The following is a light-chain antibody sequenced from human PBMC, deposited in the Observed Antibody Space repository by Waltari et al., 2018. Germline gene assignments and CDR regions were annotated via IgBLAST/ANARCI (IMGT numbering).Light chain of an antibody. Sequence: SYVVTQSPSVSVAPGETATITCGGDNIGTYSVHWYQQKAGQAPVLVIFYERDRPSGIPDRFSGSNSGNTATLTISRVEAGDEARYYCHVWHPHVDPGVFGTGTEVTVL. J-gene: IGLJ1*01. V-gene: IGLV3-21*04. CDR2: YER. CDR3: HVWHPHVDPGV. CDR1: NIGTYS.